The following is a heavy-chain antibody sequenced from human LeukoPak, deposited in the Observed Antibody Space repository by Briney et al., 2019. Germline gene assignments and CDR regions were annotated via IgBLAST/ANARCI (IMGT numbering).Heavy chain of an antibody. CDR1: GGSISSSSYY. CDR3: ARHEGDRYYYDSSGYYFPD. J-gene: IGHJ1*01. CDR2: IYYSGST. V-gene: IGHV4-39*01. Sequence: PSETLSLTCTVSGGSISSSSYYWGWIRQPPGKGLEWIGSIYYSGSTYYNPSLKSRVTISVDTSKNQFSLKLSSVTAADTAVYYCARHEGDRYYYDSSGYYFPDWGQGTLVTVSS. D-gene: IGHD3-22*01.